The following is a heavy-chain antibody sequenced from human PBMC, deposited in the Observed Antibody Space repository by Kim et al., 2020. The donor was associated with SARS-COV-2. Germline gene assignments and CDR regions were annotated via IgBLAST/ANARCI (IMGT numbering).Heavy chain of an antibody. CDR1: GFTFSSYA. J-gene: IGHJ4*02. D-gene: IGHD3-22*01. V-gene: IGHV3-23*01. CDR2: ISGSGGST. Sequence: GGSLRLSCAASGFTFSSYAMSWVRQAPGKGLEWVSAISGSGGSTYYADSVKGRFTISRDNSKNTLYLQMNSLRAEDTAVYYCAKGGADRYYYDSSDYFDYWGQGTLVTVSS. CDR3: AKGGADRYYYDSSDYFDY.